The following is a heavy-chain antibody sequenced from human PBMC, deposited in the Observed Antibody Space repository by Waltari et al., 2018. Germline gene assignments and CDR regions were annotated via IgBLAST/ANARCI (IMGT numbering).Heavy chain of an antibody. V-gene: IGHV3-13*01. J-gene: IGHJ6*02. CDR3: ARERPPIVGATQRRELYYGMDV. Sequence: EVQLVESRGGLVQPGGSLRLSCAASGFTFSSYDMPWVRQATGKVLEWCSAFGTAGDTYEPGSGKGRFPISRENAKNSLYLQMNSLRAGDTAVYYCARERPPIVGATQRRELYYGMDVWGQGTTVTVSS. CDR1: GFTFSSYD. D-gene: IGHD1-26*01. CDR2: FGTAGDT.